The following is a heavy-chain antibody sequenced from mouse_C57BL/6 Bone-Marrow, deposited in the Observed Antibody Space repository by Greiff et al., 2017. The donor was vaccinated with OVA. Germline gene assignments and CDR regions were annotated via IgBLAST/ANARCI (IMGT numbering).Heavy chain of an antibody. Sequence: QVQLQQPGAELVKPGASVKLSCKASGYTFTSYWMHWVKQRPGQGLEWIGMIHPNSGSTNYNEKLKSKATLTVDKSSSKAYMQLSSLTSEDSAVYYCAIMFAFGGQGTLVTVSA. J-gene: IGHJ3*01. V-gene: IGHV1-64*01. CDR3: AIMFAF. CDR1: GYTFTSYW. CDR2: IHPNSGST.